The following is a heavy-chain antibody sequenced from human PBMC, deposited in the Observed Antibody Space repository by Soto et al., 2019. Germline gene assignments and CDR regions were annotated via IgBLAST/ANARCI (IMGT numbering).Heavy chain of an antibody. Sequence: XXSLRLACAASGFTFSSCAMSWVLQAPGKGLEWVSDIIDSGGSTYYADSVKGRFTISRDNSKSTLYLQMNSLRAEDTALYYCAKGRSYYYYYGVDVWGQGTTVTVSS. CDR3: AKGRSYYYYYGVDV. CDR1: GFTFSSCA. CDR2: IIDSGGST. J-gene: IGHJ6*02. V-gene: IGHV3-23*01.